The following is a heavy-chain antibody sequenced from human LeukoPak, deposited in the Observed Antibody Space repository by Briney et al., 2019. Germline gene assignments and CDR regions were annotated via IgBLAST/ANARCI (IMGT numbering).Heavy chain of an antibody. V-gene: IGHV3-30*03. CDR1: GFTFSSYG. J-gene: IGHJ5*02. CDR2: ISYDGSNK. CDR3: ARGRGTTRNWFDP. Sequence: GGSLRLSCAASGFTFSSYGMHWVRQAPGKGLDWVAVISYDGSNKYYADSVKGRFTISRDNSKNTLYLQMNSLRAEDTAVYYCARGRGTTRNWFDPWGQGTLVTVSS. D-gene: IGHD1-1*01.